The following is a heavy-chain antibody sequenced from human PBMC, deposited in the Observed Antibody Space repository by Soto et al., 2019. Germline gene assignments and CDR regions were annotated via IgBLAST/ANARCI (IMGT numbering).Heavy chain of an antibody. J-gene: IGHJ6*02. Sequence: QVHLVESGGGVVQPGRSLRLSCVGSGFTFSSYGIHWVRQAPGKGLEWVAVVSYDGSGKYYADSVKGRFTISRDNSKNTLYLQMNTLGVEDTAVYHCARDAEAYVNVMGTIRSGYYYHGLDVWGQGTTAFVSS. D-gene: IGHD1-1*01. CDR2: VSYDGSGK. V-gene: IGHV3-30*03. CDR3: ARDAEAYVNVMGTIRSGYYYHGLDV. CDR1: GFTFSSYG.